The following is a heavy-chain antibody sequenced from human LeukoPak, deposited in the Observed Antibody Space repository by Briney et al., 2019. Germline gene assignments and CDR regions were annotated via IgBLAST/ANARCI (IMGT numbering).Heavy chain of an antibody. CDR1: GFTFSSYS. CDR3: ARYSGSYEGYFDY. D-gene: IGHD1-26*01. J-gene: IGHJ4*02. Sequence: GGSLRLSCGASGFTFSSYSMNWVRQAPGKGLEWVSSISSSSSYIYYADSVKGRFTISRDNAKNSLYLQMNSLRAEDTAVYYCARYSGSYEGYFDYWGQGTLVTVSS. V-gene: IGHV3-21*01. CDR2: ISSSSSYI.